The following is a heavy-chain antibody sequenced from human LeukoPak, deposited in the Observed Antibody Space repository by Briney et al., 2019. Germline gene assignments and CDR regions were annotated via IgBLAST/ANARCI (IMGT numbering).Heavy chain of an antibody. Sequence: PSETLFLTCTVSGAYFTTHYWSWIRQPPGKGLEWIGYISYIGSTNYSPSLKSRVTISIDTSKNEVSLKLTSVTAADTAVYYCASDSISMNAFDAWGQGTLVTVSS. J-gene: IGHJ3*01. CDR1: GAYFTTHY. CDR2: ISYIGST. CDR3: ASDSISMNAFDA. D-gene: IGHD3-22*01. V-gene: IGHV4-59*11.